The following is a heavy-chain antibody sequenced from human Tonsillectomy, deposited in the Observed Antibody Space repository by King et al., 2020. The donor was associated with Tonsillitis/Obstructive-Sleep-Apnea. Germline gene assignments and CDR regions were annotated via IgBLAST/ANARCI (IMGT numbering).Heavy chain of an antibody. J-gene: IGHJ4*02. D-gene: IGHD3-3*01. V-gene: IGHV4-61*01. Sequence: VQLQESGPGLVKPSETLSLTCTVSGGSVSSGNYYWSWIRQPPGKGLEWIGHIYHSGSTNYNHSLKSRVTISVDTSKNQFSLKLSSVTAADTAVYYCAAQTLDFWSGNYYLDYWGQGTLVTVSS. CDR3: AAQTLDFWSGNYYLDY. CDR1: GGSVSSGNYY. CDR2: IYHSGST.